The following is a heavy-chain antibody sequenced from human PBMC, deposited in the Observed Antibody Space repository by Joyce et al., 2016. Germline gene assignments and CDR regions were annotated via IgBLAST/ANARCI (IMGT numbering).Heavy chain of an antibody. V-gene: IGHV5-51*03. D-gene: IGHD3-10*01. Sequence: EVQLVQSGAEVQKPGESLKISCETSGYIFTTYWIAWVRQMPGKGLEWMGSIYPGDSDTRYSPSFQGQVIISADKSTNTAYLQWSSLRASDTAIYYCARGLYYYGSGSYQRPYDYWGQGTLVTVSS. CDR1: GYIFTTYW. CDR2: IYPGDSDT. J-gene: IGHJ4*02. CDR3: ARGLYYYGSGSYQRPYDY.